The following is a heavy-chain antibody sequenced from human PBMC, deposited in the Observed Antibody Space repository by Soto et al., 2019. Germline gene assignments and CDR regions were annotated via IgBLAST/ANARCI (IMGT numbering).Heavy chain of an antibody. CDR1: GFTFSGSA. CDR2: IRSKANSYAT. V-gene: IGHV3-73*01. Sequence: EVQLVESGGGLVQPGGSLKLSCAASGFTFSGSAMHWVRQASGKGLEWVGRIRSKANSYATAYAASVKGRFTISRDDSKKTAYLQMNSLKTEDTAVYYCTSHGQQWLGNRDFDYWGQGTLVTVSS. D-gene: IGHD6-19*01. J-gene: IGHJ4*02. CDR3: TSHGQQWLGNRDFDY.